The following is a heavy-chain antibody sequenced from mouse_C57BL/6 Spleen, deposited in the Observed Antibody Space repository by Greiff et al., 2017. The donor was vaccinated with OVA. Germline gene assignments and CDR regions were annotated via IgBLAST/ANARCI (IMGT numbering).Heavy chain of an antibody. CDR2: IYPGSGST. J-gene: IGHJ1*03. D-gene: IGHD2-3*01. CDR3: ARGYDGFFDV. V-gene: IGHV1-55*01. CDR1: GYTFTSYW. Sequence: QVQLKQPGAELVKPGASVKMSCKASGYTFTSYWITWVKQRPGQGLEWIGDIYPGSGSTNYNEKFKSKATLTVDTSSSTAYMQLSSLTSEDSAVYYCARGYDGFFDVWGTGTTVTVSS.